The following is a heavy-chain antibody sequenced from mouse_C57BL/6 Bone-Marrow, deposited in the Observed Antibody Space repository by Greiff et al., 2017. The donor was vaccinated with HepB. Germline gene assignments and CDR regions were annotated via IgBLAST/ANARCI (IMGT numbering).Heavy chain of an antibody. J-gene: IGHJ1*03. Sequence: DVMLVESGGGLVQSGRSLRLSCATSGFTFSDFYMEWVRQAPGKGLEWIAASRNKANDYTTEYSASVKGRFIVSRDTSQSILYLQMNALRAEDTAIYYCARDAPITTVVAHWYFDVWGTGTTVTVSS. CDR3: ARDAPITTVVAHWYFDV. CDR2: SRNKANDYTT. CDR1: GFTFSDFY. D-gene: IGHD1-1*01. V-gene: IGHV7-1*01.